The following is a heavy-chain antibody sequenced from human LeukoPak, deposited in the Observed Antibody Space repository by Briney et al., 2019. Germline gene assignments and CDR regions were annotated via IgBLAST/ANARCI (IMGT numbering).Heavy chain of an antibody. CDR3: ARPRTTVVTRVDY. CDR1: GYSFTSYW. CDR2: IYPGDSDT. D-gene: IGHD4-23*01. Sequence: GESLEISCKGSGYSFTSYWIGWVRQMPGKGLEWMGIIYPGDSDTRYSPSFQGQVTISADKSISTAYLQWSSLKASDTAMYYCARPRTTVVTRVDYWGQGTLVTVSS. J-gene: IGHJ4*02. V-gene: IGHV5-51*01.